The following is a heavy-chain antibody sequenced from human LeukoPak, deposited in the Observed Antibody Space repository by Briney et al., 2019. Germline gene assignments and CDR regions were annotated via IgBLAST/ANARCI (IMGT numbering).Heavy chain of an antibody. D-gene: IGHD6-13*01. CDR3: ARDQSVRLLQTSSTYFKPVLAI. CDR1: GYTFTICG. J-gene: IGHJ3*02. Sequence: GASVKVSCKTSGYTFTICGFSWVRQAHGLGLEWMCWISAYNGNTNYAQKVKGRVTMTTDTSTSTDYMELRSLRFDDTAVYYCARDQSVRLLQTSSTYFKPVLAIWGQGSMVTVSS. CDR2: ISAYNGNT. V-gene: IGHV1-18*01.